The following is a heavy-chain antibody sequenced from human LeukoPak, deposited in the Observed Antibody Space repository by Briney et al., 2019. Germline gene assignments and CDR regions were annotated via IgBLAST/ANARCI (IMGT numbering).Heavy chain of an antibody. CDR1: GGSISSSSYY. D-gene: IGHD3-3*01. J-gene: IGHJ4*02. V-gene: IGHV4-39*01. CDR2: IYYSGST. Sequence: PSEXXXXXCTVXGGSISSSSYYWGWIRQPPGTGREWIGSIYYSGSTYYNPSLKSQVTISVDTSKNQFSLKLSSVTAADTAVYYCASPKTDFWSGYYFDYWGQGTLVTVSS. CDR3: ASPKTDFWSGYYFDY.